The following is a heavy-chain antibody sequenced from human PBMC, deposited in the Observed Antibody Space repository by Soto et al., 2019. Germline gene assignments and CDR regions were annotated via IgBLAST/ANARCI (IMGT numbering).Heavy chain of an antibody. Sequence: PSETLSLTCAVSSGSISSSNWWSWVRQPPGKGLEWIGEIYHSGSTNYNPSLKSRVTISVDKSKNQFSLKLSSVTAADTAVYYCARWGSRGWSRYNGSAPGGQGPLATVSS. CDR3: ARWGSRGWSRYNGSAP. CDR1: SGSISSSNW. D-gene: IGHD6-19*01. CDR2: IYHSGST. J-gene: IGHJ5*02. V-gene: IGHV4-4*02.